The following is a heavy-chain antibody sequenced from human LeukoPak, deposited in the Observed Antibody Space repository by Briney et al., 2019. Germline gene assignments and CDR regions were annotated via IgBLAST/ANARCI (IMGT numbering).Heavy chain of an antibody. CDR2: ISSSSSYI. D-gene: IGHD3-3*01. V-gene: IGHV3-21*01. J-gene: IGHJ4*02. CDR3: ARDRGESGFLEWPMGPLHFDY. CDR1: GFTFSSYS. Sequence: PGGSLRLSCAASGFTFSSYSMNWVRQALGKGLEWVSSISSSSSYIYYADSVKGRFTISRDNAKNSLYLQMNSLRAEDTAVYYCARDRGESGFLEWPMGPLHFDYWGQGTLVTVSS.